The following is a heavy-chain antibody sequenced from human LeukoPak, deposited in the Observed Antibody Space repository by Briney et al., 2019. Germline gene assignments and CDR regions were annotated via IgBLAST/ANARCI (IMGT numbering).Heavy chain of an antibody. Sequence: ASVTVSCKASGYTFTGSYIHWLRQAPGQGLEWMGWINPNSGGTNYAQKFQDRVTMTRDTSITTAYMELSRLRSDDTAVYYCASDTVELAGGWFDPWGQGTLVTVSS. V-gene: IGHV1-2*02. J-gene: IGHJ5*02. D-gene: IGHD3-3*02. CDR1: GYTFTGSY. CDR3: ASDTVELAGGWFDP. CDR2: INPNSGGT.